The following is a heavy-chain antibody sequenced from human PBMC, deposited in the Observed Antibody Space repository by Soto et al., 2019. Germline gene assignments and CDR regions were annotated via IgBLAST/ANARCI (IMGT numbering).Heavy chain of an antibody. D-gene: IGHD2-2*01. V-gene: IGHV1-2*04. CDR3: ARGPPVVPAAKHSMDV. CDR1: GGTFRSYT. CDR2: INPNSGGT. J-gene: IGHJ6*03. Sequence: GASVKVSCKASGGTFRSYTISWVRQAPGQGLEWMGWINPNSGGTNYAQKFQGWVTMTRDTSISTAYMELSRLRSDDTAVYYCARGPPVVPAAKHSMDVWGKGTTVTVSS.